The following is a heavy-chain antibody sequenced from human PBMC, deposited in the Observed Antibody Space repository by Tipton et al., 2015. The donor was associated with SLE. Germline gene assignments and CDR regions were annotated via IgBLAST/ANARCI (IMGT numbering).Heavy chain of an antibody. J-gene: IGHJ4*02. CDR1: GGSINSYY. V-gene: IGHV4-59*01. Sequence: TLSLTCTVSGGSINSYYWNWIRQSPGKGLEWIGYFHHSGSTNYNPPLQSRVTISRDPSKNQFSLNLSSATAADTAVYYCARDQVGVGDFDYWGQGALVTVSS. CDR3: ARDQVGVGDFDY. CDR2: FHHSGST. D-gene: IGHD3-16*01.